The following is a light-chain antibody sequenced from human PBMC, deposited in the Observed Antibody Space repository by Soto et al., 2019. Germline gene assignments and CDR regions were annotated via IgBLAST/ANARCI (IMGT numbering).Light chain of an antibody. V-gene: IGKV3-20*01. CDR3: QQYNNWPQT. J-gene: IGKJ1*01. CDR1: QSVSSSY. Sequence: EIVLTQSPGTLSLSPGERATLSCRASQSVSSSYLAWYQQRPGQAPRLLSYGASSRATGIPDRFSGSGSGTEFTLTISSLKSEDFEVYYCQQYNNWPQTFGQGTKVDIK. CDR2: GAS.